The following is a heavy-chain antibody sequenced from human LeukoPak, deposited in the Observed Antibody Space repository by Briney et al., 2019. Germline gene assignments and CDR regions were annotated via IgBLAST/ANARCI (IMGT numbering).Heavy chain of an antibody. CDR1: GFTFSSYS. V-gene: IGHV3-21*01. CDR3: ARDKVVGATYFDY. Sequence: PGGSLRLSCAASGFTFSSYSMNWVRQAPGKGLEGVSSISSSSSYIYYADSVNGRFTISRDNAKTSLYLQINSLRAEDTAVYYCARDKVVGATYFDYWGQGTLVTVSS. CDR2: ISSSSSYI. D-gene: IGHD1-26*01. J-gene: IGHJ4*02.